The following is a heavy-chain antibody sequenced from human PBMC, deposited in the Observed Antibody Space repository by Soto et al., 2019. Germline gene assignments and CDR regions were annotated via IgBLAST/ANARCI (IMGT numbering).Heavy chain of an antibody. D-gene: IGHD6-19*01. CDR2: ISGSGTTA. Sequence: EVQRLESGGGLVQPGGSLRLSCAASGFIFSSYAMSWVRQAPGKGLEWVSAISGSGTTAYYADSVKGRFTFSRDNSKKTMYLQMNSLRAEDTAVYYCAKTTDGWFSAFEIWGQGTMVTVSS. CDR1: GFIFSSYA. V-gene: IGHV3-23*01. CDR3: AKTTDGWFSAFEI. J-gene: IGHJ3*02.